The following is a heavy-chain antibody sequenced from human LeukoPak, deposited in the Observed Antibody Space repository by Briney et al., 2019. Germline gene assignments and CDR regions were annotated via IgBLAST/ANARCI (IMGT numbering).Heavy chain of an antibody. V-gene: IGHV3-21*01. CDR2: ISSSSSYI. D-gene: IGHD6-13*01. Sequence: GGSLRLSCAASGFTFSSYSMNWVRQAPGKGLEWVSSISSSSSYIYYAVSVKGRFTISRDNAKNSLYLQMNSLRAEDTAVYYCVRDLEGSSFDYWGQGTLVTVSS. J-gene: IGHJ4*02. CDR1: GFTFSSYS. CDR3: VRDLEGSSFDY.